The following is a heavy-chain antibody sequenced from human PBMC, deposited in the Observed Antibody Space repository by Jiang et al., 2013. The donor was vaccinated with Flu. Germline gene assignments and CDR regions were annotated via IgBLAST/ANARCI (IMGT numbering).Heavy chain of an antibody. CDR1: GFTFGDYG. D-gene: IGHD2-2*01. V-gene: IGHV3-49*03. J-gene: IGHJ5*02. Sequence: VQLLESGGGLVQPGRSLRLSCTTSGFTFGDYGMSWFRQAPGKGLEWVGFIRSKAFSGTTNFAASVKGRFTISRDDSKSIAYLQMNSLKPEDTAIYYCSRTSFYCSSTNCTSGLNWFDPWGQGTLVTVSS. CDR2: IRSKAFSGTT. CDR3: SRTSFYCSSTNCTSGLNWFDP.